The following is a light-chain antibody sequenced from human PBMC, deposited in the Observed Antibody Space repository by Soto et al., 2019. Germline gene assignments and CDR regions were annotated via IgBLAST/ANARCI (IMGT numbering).Light chain of an antibody. Sequence: EIVLTQSPGTLSLSPGERATLSCRASQSVRSSYLAWYQQKLGQAPRLLIYGVSNMSTGIPDRFSGSGSGTDFTLTITSLQSEDFAVYYCQQYGTSPRTFGRGTKVEIK. CDR2: GVS. CDR1: QSVRSSY. V-gene: IGKV3-20*01. J-gene: IGKJ1*01. CDR3: QQYGTSPRT.